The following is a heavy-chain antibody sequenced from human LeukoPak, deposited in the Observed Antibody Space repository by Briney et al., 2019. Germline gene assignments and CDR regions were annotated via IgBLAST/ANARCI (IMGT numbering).Heavy chain of an antibody. J-gene: IGHJ4*02. Sequence: KPSETLSLTCTVSGGSISSSSYYWGWIRQPPGKGLEWIGSIYYSGSTYYNPSLKSRVTISVDTSKNQFSLKLSSVTAADTAVYYCASSSGYSSGWSDYWGQGTLVTVSS. V-gene: IGHV4-39*01. CDR1: GGSISSSSYY. CDR3: ASSSGYSSGWSDY. D-gene: IGHD6-19*01. CDR2: IYYSGST.